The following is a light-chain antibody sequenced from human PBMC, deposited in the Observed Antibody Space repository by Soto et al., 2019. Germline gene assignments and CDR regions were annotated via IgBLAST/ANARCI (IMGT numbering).Light chain of an antibody. J-gene: IGLJ2*01. CDR3: SSYAGSNNF. CDR1: SSDVGGYNY. Sequence: QSALTQPPSASGSPGQSVTISCTGTSSDVGGYNYVSWYQQHPGKAPKLMIYEVTKRPSGVPDRFSGSKSGNTASLTVSGLQADDEADSYCSSYAGSNNFFGGGTKVTVL. CDR2: EVT. V-gene: IGLV2-8*01.